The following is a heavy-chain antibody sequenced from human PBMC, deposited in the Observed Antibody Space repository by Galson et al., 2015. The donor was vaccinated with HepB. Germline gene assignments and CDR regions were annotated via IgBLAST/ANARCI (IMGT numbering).Heavy chain of an antibody. CDR2: IIPILGIA. Sequence: SVKVSCKASGGTFSSYAISWMRQAPGQGLEWMGRIIPILGIANYAQKFQGRVTITADKSTSTAYMELSSLRSEDTAVYYCARGGLELGELNWGQGTLVTVSS. D-gene: IGHD1-26*01. V-gene: IGHV1-69*04. CDR3: ARGGLELGELN. J-gene: IGHJ4*02. CDR1: GGTFSSYA.